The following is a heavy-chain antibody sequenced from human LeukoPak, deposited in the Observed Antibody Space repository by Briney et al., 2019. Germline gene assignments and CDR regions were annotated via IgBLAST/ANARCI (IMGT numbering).Heavy chain of an antibody. CDR1: GGSISSYY. D-gene: IGHD6-13*01. CDR3: ARDNLGSWGDTYFDY. CDR2: IYTSGST. Sequence: SETPSHTCTVSGGSISSYYWSWIRQPAGKGLEWIGRIYTSGSTNYNPSLKSRVTMSVDTSKNRFSLKLSSVTAADTAVYYCARDNLGSWGDTYFDYWGQGTLVTVSS. J-gene: IGHJ4*02. V-gene: IGHV4-4*07.